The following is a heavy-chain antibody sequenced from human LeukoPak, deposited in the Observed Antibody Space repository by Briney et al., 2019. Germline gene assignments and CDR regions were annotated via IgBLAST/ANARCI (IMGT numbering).Heavy chain of an antibody. CDR2: FYYSGST. D-gene: IGHD3-10*01. CDR1: GGSISSYY. J-gene: IGHJ4*02. CDR3: ARDVLWFGELLSPPHFDY. V-gene: IGHV4-59*12. Sequence: PSETLSLTCTVSGGSISSYYWSWIRQPPGKGLEWIGYFYYSGSTNYNPSLKSRVTISVEPSKNQFSLKLRSVTAADTAVYYCARDVLWFGELLSPPHFDYWGQGTLVTGSS.